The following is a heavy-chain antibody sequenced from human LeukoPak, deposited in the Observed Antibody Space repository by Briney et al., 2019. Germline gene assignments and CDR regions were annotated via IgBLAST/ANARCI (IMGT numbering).Heavy chain of an antibody. J-gene: IGHJ4*02. CDR3: AKGGVYYGSGSFDY. CDR2: ISGSGGST. CDR1: GFTFSSFT. V-gene: IGHV3-23*01. D-gene: IGHD3-10*01. Sequence: GGSLRLSCAASGFTFSSFTMSWVRQAPGQGLEWVADISGSGGSTNYADSVKGRFTISRDNSKNTLYLQMNSLRAEDTAVYYCAKGGVYYGSGSFDYWGQGTLVTVSS.